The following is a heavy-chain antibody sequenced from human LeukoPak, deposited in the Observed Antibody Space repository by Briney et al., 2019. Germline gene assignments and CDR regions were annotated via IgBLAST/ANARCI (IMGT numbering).Heavy chain of an antibody. CDR1: GGSFSGYY. CDR2: INHSGST. D-gene: IGHD3-16*02. V-gene: IGHV4-34*01. CDR3: ARMDYDYVWGSYRQTPPATFQH. J-gene: IGHJ1*01. Sequence: SETLSLTCAVYGGSFSGYYWSWIRQPPGKGLEWIGEINHSGSTNYNPSLKSRVTISVDTSKNQFSLKLSSVTAADTAVYYCARMDYDYVWGSYRQTPPATFQHWGQGTLVTVSS.